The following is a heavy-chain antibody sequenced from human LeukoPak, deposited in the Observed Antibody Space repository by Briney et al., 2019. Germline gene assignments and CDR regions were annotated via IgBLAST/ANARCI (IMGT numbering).Heavy chain of an antibody. D-gene: IGHD1-26*01. CDR3: ARDGHSRSYGFDY. J-gene: IGHJ4*02. CDR2: ISSSSSYI. V-gene: IGHV3-21*01. CDR1: GFTFSSYS. Sequence: GGSLRLSCAASGFTFSSYSMNWVRQAPGKGLEWVSSISSSSSYIYYADSVKGRFTISRDNAKNSLYLQMNSLRAEDTAVYYCARDGHSRSYGFDYWGQGTLVTVSS.